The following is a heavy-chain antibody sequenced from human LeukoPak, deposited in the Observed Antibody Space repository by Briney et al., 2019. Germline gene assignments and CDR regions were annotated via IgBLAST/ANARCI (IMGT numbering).Heavy chain of an antibody. V-gene: IGHV4-59*01. CDR2: VYKSGDI. CDR3: ASGKYFYDDPASLNRASRTALDL. CDR1: GGSISSYY. J-gene: IGHJ3*01. D-gene: IGHD3-16*01. Sequence: SETLSLTCTVSGGSISSYYWSWIRQSPGKGLEWLGLVYKSGDINYHPSFRSRLSVSLDRSKTQVSLRLRSVTAADTAVYYCASGKYFYDDPASLNRASRTALDLWARGTMVIVSS.